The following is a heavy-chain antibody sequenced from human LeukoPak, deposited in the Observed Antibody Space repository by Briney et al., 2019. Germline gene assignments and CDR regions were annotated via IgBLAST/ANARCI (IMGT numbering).Heavy chain of an antibody. D-gene: IGHD2-2*01. CDR2: INPNSGDT. CDR1: GYTFTGYH. Sequence: GASVKVSCKASGYTFTGYHMHWVRQAPGQGLEWMGRINPNSGDTNYAQKFQGRVTMTRDTSISTAYMELSRLRSDDTAVYYCGRDYCSSTSCLFDYWGQGTLVTVSS. CDR3: GRDYCSSTSCLFDY. J-gene: IGHJ4*02. V-gene: IGHV1-2*06.